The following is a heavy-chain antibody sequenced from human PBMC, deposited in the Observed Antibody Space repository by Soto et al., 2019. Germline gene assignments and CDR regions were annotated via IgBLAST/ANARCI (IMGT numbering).Heavy chain of an antibody. D-gene: IGHD3-3*01. CDR1: GYTFTSYG. CDR2: ISAYNGNT. Sequence: ASLKVSCKASGYTFTSYGINWVRQAPGQGLXWMGWISAYNGNTNYAQNLQGRLTVTTDTSTTTAYMELRSLRSDDTAVYYCARDRAPVTIFGVVIPHTFDIWGQGTMVTVSS. J-gene: IGHJ3*02. V-gene: IGHV1-18*01. CDR3: ARDRAPVTIFGVVIPHTFDI.